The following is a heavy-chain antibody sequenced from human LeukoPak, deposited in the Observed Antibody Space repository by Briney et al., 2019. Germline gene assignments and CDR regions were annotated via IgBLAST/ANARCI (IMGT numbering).Heavy chain of an antibody. Sequence: EASVKVSCKASGYTFTGYYMHWVRQAPGQGLEWMGWISAYNGNTNYAQKLQGRVTMTTDTSTSTAYMELRSLRSDDTAVYYCARFPVAGDVYYYYYMDVWGKGTTVTVSS. CDR3: ARFPVAGDVYYYYYMDV. CDR2: ISAYNGNT. V-gene: IGHV1-18*04. J-gene: IGHJ6*03. CDR1: GYTFTGYY. D-gene: IGHD6-19*01.